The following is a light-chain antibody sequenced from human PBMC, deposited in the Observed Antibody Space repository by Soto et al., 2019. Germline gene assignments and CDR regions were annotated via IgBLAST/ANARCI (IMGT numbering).Light chain of an antibody. CDR3: QQYGRSPPT. V-gene: IGKV3-20*01. J-gene: IGKJ1*01. Sequence: EIVLTQSPGTLSLSPGERATLSCRASQSVTNNYLDWFQQKPGQAPRLLIYGASTRATGIPDRFSGSGSGTDFTLTISRLEPEDFAVYHCQQYGRSPPTFGQGTKVDIK. CDR1: QSVTNNY. CDR2: GAS.